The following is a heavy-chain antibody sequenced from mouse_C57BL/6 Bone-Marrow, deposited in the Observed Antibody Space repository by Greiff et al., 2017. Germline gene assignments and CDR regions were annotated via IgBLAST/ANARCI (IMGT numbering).Heavy chain of an antibody. J-gene: IGHJ2*01. Sequence: QVHVKQPGAELVKPGASVKLSCKASGYTFTSYWMQWVKQRPGQGLEWIGEIDPSDSYTNYNQKFKGKATLTVDTSSSTAYMQLSSLTSEDAAVYYCARRWDDYWGQGTTLTVSS. CDR2: IDPSDSYT. CDR1: GYTFTSYW. D-gene: IGHD4-1*01. CDR3: ARRWDDY. V-gene: IGHV1-50*01.